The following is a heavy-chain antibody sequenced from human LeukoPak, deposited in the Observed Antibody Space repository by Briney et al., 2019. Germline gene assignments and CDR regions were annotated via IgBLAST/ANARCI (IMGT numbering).Heavy chain of an antibody. CDR3: ARPIRETSASSSWWGGFYY. CDR2: IYPGDSDT. J-gene: IGHJ4*02. D-gene: IGHD6-13*01. V-gene: IGHV5-51*01. Sequence: GESLKTSCKGSGYSFTSYWIGWVRQMPGKGLEWMGIIYPGDSDTRYSPSFQGQDTNSPDKYISTHYLQWSSPNASDTAMYYCARPIRETSASSSWWGGFYYWGRQTLVTVAS. CDR1: GYSFTSYW.